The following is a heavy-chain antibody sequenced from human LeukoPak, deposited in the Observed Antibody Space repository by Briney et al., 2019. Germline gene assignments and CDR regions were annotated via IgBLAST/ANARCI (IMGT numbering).Heavy chain of an antibody. Sequence: GGSLRLSCAASGFSFSTYAMSWVRQAPGKGLEWVSSISSSSSYIYYADSVKGRFTISRDNAKNSLYLQMNSLRAEDTAVYYCARGHTLLPIDYWGQGTLVTVSS. D-gene: IGHD2/OR15-2a*01. V-gene: IGHV3-21*01. CDR3: ARGHTLLPIDY. CDR1: GFSFSTYA. CDR2: ISSSSSYI. J-gene: IGHJ4*02.